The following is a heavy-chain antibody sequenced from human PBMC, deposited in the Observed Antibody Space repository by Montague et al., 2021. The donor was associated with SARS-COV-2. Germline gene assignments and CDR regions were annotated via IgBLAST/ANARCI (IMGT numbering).Heavy chain of an antibody. CDR2: IKHDGSEK. V-gene: IGHV3-7*01. CDR1: RFTFSDFW. Sequence: SLSLSFSASRFTFSDFWMNWVRQAPGKGLEWVADIKHDGSEKSYVDSVKGRFTISRDNAKNSLYLQMNSLRAEDTAVYYCARGSTGWYAIFGHYGMDVWGQGTTVTVS. J-gene: IGHJ6*02. D-gene: IGHD6-19*01. CDR3: ARGSTGWYAIFGHYGMDV.